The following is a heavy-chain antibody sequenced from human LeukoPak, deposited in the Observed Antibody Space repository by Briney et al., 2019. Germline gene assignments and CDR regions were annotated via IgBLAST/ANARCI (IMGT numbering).Heavy chain of an antibody. CDR1: GYSFTSYW. CDR2: IYPGDSDT. Sequence: GESLKISCKGSGYSFTSYWIGWVRQMPGKGLEWMGIIYPGDSDTRYSPSFQGQVTISADKSISTAYLQWSSLKASDTAMYYCARPTNYYDSSGYPSRAFDIWGQGTMVTVSS. D-gene: IGHD3-22*01. J-gene: IGHJ3*02. V-gene: IGHV5-51*01. CDR3: ARPTNYYDSSGYPSRAFDI.